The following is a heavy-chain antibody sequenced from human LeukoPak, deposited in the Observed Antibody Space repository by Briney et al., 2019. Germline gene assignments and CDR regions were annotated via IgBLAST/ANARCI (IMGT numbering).Heavy chain of an antibody. CDR1: GFTSSSYW. V-gene: IGHV3-7*01. J-gene: IGHJ4*02. Sequence: GGSLRLSCAASGFTSSSYWMNWVRQAPGKGLEWVANIKPDGGETYYVDSVKGRFTISRDNAKSSLYLQMNSLRAEDTAVYYCARDYNLGQGTLVTVSS. CDR2: IKPDGGET. CDR3: ARDYN.